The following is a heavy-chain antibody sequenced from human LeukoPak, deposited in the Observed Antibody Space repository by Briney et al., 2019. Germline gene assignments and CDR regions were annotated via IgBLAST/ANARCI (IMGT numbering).Heavy chain of an antibody. Sequence: SETLSLTCTVSGGSISSSSYYWGWIRQPPGKGLEWIGSIYYSGSTYYNPSLKSRVTISVDTSKNQFSLKLSSVTAADTAVYYCARDRGDNTFDYWGQGTLVTVSS. CDR2: IYYSGST. V-gene: IGHV4-39*07. D-gene: IGHD2-21*02. J-gene: IGHJ4*02. CDR1: GGSISSSSYY. CDR3: ARDRGDNTFDY.